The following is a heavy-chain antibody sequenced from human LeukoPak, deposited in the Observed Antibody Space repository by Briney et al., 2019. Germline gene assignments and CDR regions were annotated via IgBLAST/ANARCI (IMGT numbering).Heavy chain of an antibody. D-gene: IGHD3-3*01. CDR2: INPNSGGT. CDR3: AITACITIFGVVTAPLDY. J-gene: IGHJ4*02. CDR1: GYTFTGYY. Sequence: ASVKVSCKASGYTFTGYYMHWVRQAPGQGLEWMGWINPNSGGTNYAQKFQGRVTMTRDTSISTAYMELSRLRSDDTAVYYCAITACITIFGVVTAPLDYWGQGTLVTVSS. V-gene: IGHV1-2*02.